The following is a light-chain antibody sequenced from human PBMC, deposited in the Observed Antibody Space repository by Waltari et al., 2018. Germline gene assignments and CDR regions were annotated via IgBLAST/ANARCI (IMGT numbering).Light chain of an antibody. CDR3: AAWDDSVTGPV. CDR2: RTV. V-gene: IGLV1-47*01. CDR1: SSDSGSND. Sequence: QSMLTQPPSASGTPGQRVTISCSVSSSDSGSNDVYWYKQLPGTAPKLLLFRTVQRPSGVPDRFSGSKSGTSASLAISGLQSDDAAYYHCAAWDDSVTGPVFGGGTKLTVL. J-gene: IGLJ3*02.